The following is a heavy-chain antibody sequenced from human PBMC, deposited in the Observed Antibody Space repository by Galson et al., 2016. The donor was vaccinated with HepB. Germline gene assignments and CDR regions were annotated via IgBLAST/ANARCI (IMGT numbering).Heavy chain of an antibody. CDR3: ARSGAGVPAVAFDY. Sequence: SETLSLTCGVFGASFSGYYWSWIRQPPGKGLEWIAEINQSGNSNYNPSLKSRVTISVDTSKNQFSLKLSSVTAADTALYYCARSGAGVPAVAFDYWGQGTLVTVSS. CDR1: GASFSGYY. CDR2: INQSGNS. J-gene: IGHJ4*02. D-gene: IGHD2-2*01. V-gene: IGHV4-34*01.